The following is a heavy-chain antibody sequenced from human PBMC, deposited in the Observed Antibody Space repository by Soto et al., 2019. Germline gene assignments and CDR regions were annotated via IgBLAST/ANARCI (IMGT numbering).Heavy chain of an antibody. CDR1: GFTFSSYG. J-gene: IGHJ4*02. Sequence: GGSLRLSCAASGFTFSSYGMHWVRQAPGKGLEWVAVIWYDGSNKYYADSVKGRFTISRDNSKNTLYLQMNSLRAEDTAVYYCARVASSGFGELLLYAANYFDYWGQGTLVTVSS. D-gene: IGHD3-10*01. V-gene: IGHV3-33*01. CDR3: ARVASSGFGELLLYAANYFDY. CDR2: IWYDGSNK.